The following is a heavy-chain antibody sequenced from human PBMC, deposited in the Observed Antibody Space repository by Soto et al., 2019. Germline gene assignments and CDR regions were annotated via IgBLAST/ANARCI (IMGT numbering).Heavy chain of an antibody. D-gene: IGHD1-26*01. CDR2: IYHSGST. J-gene: IGHJ6*02. CDR1: GYSISSGYY. Sequence: SETLSLTCAVSGYSISSGYYWGWIRQPPGKGLEWIGSIYHSGSTYYNPSLKSRVTISVDTSKDQFSLKLSSVTAADTAVYYCARELSSGSYYYYYGMDVWGQGTTVTVSS. CDR3: ARELSSGSYYYYYGMDV. V-gene: IGHV4-38-2*02.